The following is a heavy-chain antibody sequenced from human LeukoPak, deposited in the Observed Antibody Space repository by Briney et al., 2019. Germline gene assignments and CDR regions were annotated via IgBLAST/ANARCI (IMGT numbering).Heavy chain of an antibody. CDR1: GVSISSSNSY. CDR2: IYYSGNT. J-gene: IGHJ4*02. V-gene: IGHV4-39*01. Sequence: SETLSLTCTVSGVSISSSNSYWGWIRQPPGKGLEWIGSIYYSGNTYYNASLKSQVSISIDTSKNQFSLRLTSVTAADTAVYYCARRTSRYYGSGIPYWGQGTLVTVSS. D-gene: IGHD3-10*01. CDR3: ARRTSRYYGSGIPY.